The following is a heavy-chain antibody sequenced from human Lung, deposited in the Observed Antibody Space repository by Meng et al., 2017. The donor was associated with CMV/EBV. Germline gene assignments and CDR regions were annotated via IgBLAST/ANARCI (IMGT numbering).Heavy chain of an antibody. J-gene: IGHJ4*02. CDR1: GYTFTSYG. Sequence: QVSVVQSGAEVKKPGASGKVSCKDSGYTFTSYGLSWVRQAPGQGLEWMGWISTYNGNTNYAQKLQGRVTMTTDTSTSTVYMEVRSLRSDDTAVYYCARVWNYDILTGYYTHYFDYWGQGTLVTVSS. CDR3: ARVWNYDILTGYYTHYFDY. D-gene: IGHD3-9*01. CDR2: ISTYNGNT. V-gene: IGHV1-18*01.